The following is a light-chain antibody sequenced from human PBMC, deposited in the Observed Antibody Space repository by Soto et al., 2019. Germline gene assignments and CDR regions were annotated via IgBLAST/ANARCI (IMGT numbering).Light chain of an antibody. CDR1: SSDVGGYNY. CDR3: SSYAGSNNLV. V-gene: IGLV2-8*01. Sequence: QPALTQPPSASGSPGQSVTISCTGTSSDVGGYNYVSWYQQHPGKAPKLMIYEVTKRPSGVPDRFSGSKSGNTGSLTVSGLQAEDEADYYCSSYAGSNNLVFGGGTQLTVL. CDR2: EVT. J-gene: IGLJ3*02.